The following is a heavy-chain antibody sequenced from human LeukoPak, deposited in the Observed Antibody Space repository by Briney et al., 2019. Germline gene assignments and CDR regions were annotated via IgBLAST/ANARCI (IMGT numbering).Heavy chain of an antibody. V-gene: IGHV1-24*01. CDR1: RYTLTELS. Sequence: GASVKVSCKVSRYTLTELSMHWVRQDPGEGLEGMGGFYPDGGETIYAQKFQGRVTTTEDTSTDTAYMELSSLRSEDTAVYYCARGQYYYGSGSYHHPTDYYYYYMDVWGKGTTVTISS. CDR2: FYPDGGET. CDR3: ARGQYYYGSGSYHHPTDYYYYYMDV. J-gene: IGHJ6*03. D-gene: IGHD3-10*01.